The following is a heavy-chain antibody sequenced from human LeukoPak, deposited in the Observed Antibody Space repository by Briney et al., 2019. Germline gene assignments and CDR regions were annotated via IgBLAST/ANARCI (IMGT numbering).Heavy chain of an antibody. V-gene: IGHV3-11*04. CDR2: ISSSGSTI. Sequence: PGGSLRLSCAASGFTFSDYYMSWIRQAPGKGLEWVSYISSSGSTIYYADSVKGRFTISRDNAKNSLYLQMNSLRAEDTAVYYCASHRSSTYGFVGSDAFDIWGQGTMVTVSS. CDR3: ASHRSSTYGFVGSDAFDI. D-gene: IGHD3-10*01. J-gene: IGHJ3*02. CDR1: GFTFSDYY.